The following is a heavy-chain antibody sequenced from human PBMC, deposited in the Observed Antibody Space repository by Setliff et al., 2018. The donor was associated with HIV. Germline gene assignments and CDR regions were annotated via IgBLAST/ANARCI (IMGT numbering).Heavy chain of an antibody. Sequence: GGSLRLSCAASGFTFSGYCMDWVRQAPGKGPEWIARSRNKPNSYSTEYAASVKGRFTISRDESESSLYLQMNSLKTEDTAVYYCVRDVAATNMVRGMLYHYYYMDVWGKGTTVTVSS. J-gene: IGHJ6*03. D-gene: IGHD3-10*01. CDR1: GFTFSGYC. CDR2: SRNKPNSYST. CDR3: VRDVAATNMVRGMLYHYYYMDV. V-gene: IGHV3-72*01.